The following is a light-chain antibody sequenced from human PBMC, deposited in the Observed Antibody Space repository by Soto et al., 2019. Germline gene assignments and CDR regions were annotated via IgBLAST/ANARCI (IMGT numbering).Light chain of an antibody. V-gene: IGKV3-20*01. Sequence: EFVLTQSPGTLSLSPGERATLSCRASQSLTNSFIAWYQQKPGQAPRLLIYDTSSRASGIPDRFSGSGSGTDFTLTISRLETEDFAVYYCQQYENSPITFGQGTRMEIK. J-gene: IGKJ5*01. CDR2: DTS. CDR1: QSLTNSF. CDR3: QQYENSPIT.